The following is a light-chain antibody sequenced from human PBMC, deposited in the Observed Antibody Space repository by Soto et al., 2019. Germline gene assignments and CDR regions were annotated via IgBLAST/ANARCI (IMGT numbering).Light chain of an antibody. V-gene: IGLV2-14*01. CDR1: SSDVGGYNY. J-gene: IGLJ1*01. CDR3: SSYTSSSTLYV. CDR2: EVS. Sequence: QSVLTPPASVSGSPGQSITISCTGTSSDVGGYNYVSWYQQHPGKAPKLMIYEVSNRPSGVSNRFSGSKSGNTASLTISGLQAEDEADYYCSSYTSSSTLYVFGTGTKLTVL.